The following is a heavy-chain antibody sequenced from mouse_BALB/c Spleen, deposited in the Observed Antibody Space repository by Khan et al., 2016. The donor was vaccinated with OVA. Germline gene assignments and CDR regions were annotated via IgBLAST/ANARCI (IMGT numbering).Heavy chain of an antibody. Sequence: QVQLKESGPGLVAPSQSLSITCTVSGFSLTDYGVSWIRQPPGKGLEWLAVIWGGGSTYYNSALKSRLSISKDTSKSQVFLKMNSLRTDDTAMYYCAKGVWSYYFALDYGGQGTSVTVSS. CDR1: GFSLTDYG. D-gene: IGHD2-10*02. CDR2: IWGGGST. J-gene: IGHJ4*01. CDR3: AKGVWSYYFALDY. V-gene: IGHV2-6-5*01.